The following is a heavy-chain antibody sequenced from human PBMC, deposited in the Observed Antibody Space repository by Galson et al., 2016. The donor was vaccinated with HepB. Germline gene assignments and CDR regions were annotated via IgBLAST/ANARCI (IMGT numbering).Heavy chain of an antibody. CDR1: GFTFNAHW. Sequence: SLRLSCAASGFTFNAHWMTWVRQAPGKGLEWVANIRGDGIVSYYAESVRGRFTISRDNAKNSLYLQMNGLRVDETAVYYCAREMTGTYFVWGQGTLVTVSS. CDR2: IRGDGIVS. V-gene: IGHV3-7*01. D-gene: IGHD3-10*01. CDR3: AREMTGTYFV. J-gene: IGHJ4*01.